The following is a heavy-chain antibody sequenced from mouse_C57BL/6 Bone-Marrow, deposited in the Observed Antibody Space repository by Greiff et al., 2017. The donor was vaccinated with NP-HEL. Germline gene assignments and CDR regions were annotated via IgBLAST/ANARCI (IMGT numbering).Heavy chain of an antibody. D-gene: IGHD2-3*01. CDR2: IDPSDSYT. CDR1: GYTFTSYW. V-gene: IGHV1-59*01. J-gene: IGHJ4*01. Sequence: VQLQQPGAELVRPGTSVKLSCKASGYTFTSYWMHWVKQRPGQGLEWIGVIDPSDSYTNYNQKFKGKATLTVDTSSSTAYMQLSSLTSEDSAVYYCSRGAMIRYAMDYWGQGTSVTVSS. CDR3: SRGAMIRYAMDY.